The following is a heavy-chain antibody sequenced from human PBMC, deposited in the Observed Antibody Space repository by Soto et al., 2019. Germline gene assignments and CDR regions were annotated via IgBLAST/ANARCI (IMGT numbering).Heavy chain of an antibody. V-gene: IGHV3-7*05. CDR1: GFSIRTYW. J-gene: IGHJ4*02. CDR3: AAWSRSHGFDY. CDR2: IKYDDSEK. Sequence: EMQLVESGGDLVQPGGSLRLSCAASGFSIRTYWMGWVRQFPGKGLEWVANIKYDDSEKPYMDSVEGRFTISRDNAKNTLSLHMSRLRVDDTAIYYCAAWSRSHGFDYWGQGTLVAVS. D-gene: IGHD2-8*02.